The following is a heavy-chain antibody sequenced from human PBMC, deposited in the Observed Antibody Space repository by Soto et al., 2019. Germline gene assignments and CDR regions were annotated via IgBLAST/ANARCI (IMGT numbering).Heavy chain of an antibody. D-gene: IGHD1-26*01. CDR1: GFMFSMYA. CDR3: AREFYSLGASRLDF. J-gene: IGHJ4*02. V-gene: IGHV3-23*01. CDR2: VSDSGETT. Sequence: PSETLRLSCGASGFMFSMYAMSWVRQAPGRGLEWVSGVSDSGETTLYADSVKGRFTISRDNSNDTLHLQMNSLRAEDTAVYYCAREFYSLGASRLDFWGQGTLVTVSS.